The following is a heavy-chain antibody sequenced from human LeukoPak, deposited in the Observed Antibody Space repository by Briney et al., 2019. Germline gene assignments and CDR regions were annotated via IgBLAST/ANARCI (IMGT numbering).Heavy chain of an antibody. CDR1: GGSISSYY. Sequence: PSETLSLTCTVSGGSISSYYWSWIRQPPGKGLEWIGYIYTSGSTNYNPSLKSRVTISVDTSKNQFSLKLSSVTAADTAVYYCARLSIAARRGGFDPWGQGTLVTVSS. CDR3: ARLSIAARRGGFDP. CDR2: IYTSGST. D-gene: IGHD6-6*01. J-gene: IGHJ5*02. V-gene: IGHV4-4*09.